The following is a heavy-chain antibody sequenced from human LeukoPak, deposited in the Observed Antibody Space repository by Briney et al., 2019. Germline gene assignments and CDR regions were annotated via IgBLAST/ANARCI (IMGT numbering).Heavy chain of an antibody. CDR1: GFTFSSYS. CDR2: ISSSSSTI. D-gene: IGHD3-3*01. J-gene: IGHJ3*02. Sequence: PGGSLRLSCAASGFTFSSYSMNWVRQAPGKGLEWVSYISSSSSTIYYADSVKGRFTISRDNAKNSLYLQMNSLRAEDAAVYYCARDTNSTGITIFGVVITPNDAFDIWGQGTMVTVSS. CDR3: ARDTNSTGITIFGVVITPNDAFDI. V-gene: IGHV3-48*01.